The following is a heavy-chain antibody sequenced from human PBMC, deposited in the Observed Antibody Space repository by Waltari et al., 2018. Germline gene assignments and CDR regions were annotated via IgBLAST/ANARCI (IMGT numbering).Heavy chain of an antibody. Sequence: EVQLVESGGGLVQPGGSLRLSCAASGFTFSSYAMSWVRQAPGKGLEWVSAIRGSGGSTYYADSVKGRFTISRDNSKNTLYLQMNSLRAEDTAVYYCAKDPPVTVTTGYDAFDIWGQGTMVTVSS. D-gene: IGHD4-4*01. CDR3: AKDPPVTVTTGYDAFDI. J-gene: IGHJ3*02. V-gene: IGHV3-23*04. CDR2: IRGSGGST. CDR1: GFTFSSYA.